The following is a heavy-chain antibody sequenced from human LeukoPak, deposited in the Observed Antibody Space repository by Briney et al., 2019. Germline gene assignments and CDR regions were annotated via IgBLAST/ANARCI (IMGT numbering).Heavy chain of an antibody. CDR1: GFTFSSYW. Sequence: PGGSLRLSCAASGFTFSSYWMSWVRQAPGKGLEWVANIKQDGSEKYYVDSVKGRFTISRDNAKNSLYLQMNSLRAEDTAVYYCARVIGGVTLSGGYYYYYMDVWGKGTTVTVSS. CDR2: IKQDGSEK. J-gene: IGHJ6*03. D-gene: IGHD2-8*02. CDR3: ARVIGGVTLSGGYYYYYMDV. V-gene: IGHV3-7*01.